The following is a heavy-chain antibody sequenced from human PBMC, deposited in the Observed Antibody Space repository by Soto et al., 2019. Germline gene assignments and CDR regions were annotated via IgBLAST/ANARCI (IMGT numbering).Heavy chain of an antibody. CDR1: GYSFTSYW. CDR3: ARQKDTAMVLYYFDY. J-gene: IGHJ4*02. V-gene: IGHV5-10-1*01. D-gene: IGHD5-18*01. Sequence: GESLKISCKGSGYSFTSYWISWVRQMPGKGLEWMGRIDPSDSYTNYSPSFQGHVTISADKSISTAYLQWSSLKASDTATYYCARQKDTAMVLYYFDYWGQGTLVTVSS. CDR2: IDPSDSYT.